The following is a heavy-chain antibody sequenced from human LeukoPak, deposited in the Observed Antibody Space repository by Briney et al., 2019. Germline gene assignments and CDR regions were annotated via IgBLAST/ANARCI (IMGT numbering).Heavy chain of an antibody. D-gene: IGHD4-11*01. J-gene: IGHJ6*03. CDR2: IRGRSDTT. CDR1: GFTFTMFS. CDR3: ARGTVTLYYYYYYMDV. V-gene: IGHV3-48*04. Sequence: GGSLRLSCAASGFTFTMFSMNWLRQAPGKGLEWIAFIRGRSDTTYYADSVQGRFTISRDNAKNSLYLQMNSLRAEDTAVYYCARGTVTLYYYYYYMDVWGKGTTVTVSS.